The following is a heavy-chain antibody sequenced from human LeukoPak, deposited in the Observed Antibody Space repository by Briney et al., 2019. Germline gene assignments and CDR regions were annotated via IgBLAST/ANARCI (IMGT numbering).Heavy chain of an antibody. CDR3: AREDTALVIAY. V-gene: IGHV3-33*01. CDR2: MWYDGSNK. D-gene: IGHD5-18*01. Sequence: PGGSLRLSCAASGFTFSSYGMHWVRQAPGKGLEWVAIMWYDGSNKYYTDSVKGRFTISRDNSKNTLYPQMNSLRVEDTAVYYCAREDTALVIAYWGQGTLVTVSS. CDR1: GFTFSSYG. J-gene: IGHJ4*02.